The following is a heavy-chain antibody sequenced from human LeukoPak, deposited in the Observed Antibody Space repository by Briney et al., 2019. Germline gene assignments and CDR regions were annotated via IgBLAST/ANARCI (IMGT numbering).Heavy chain of an antibody. J-gene: IGHJ5*02. Sequence: SETLSLTCTVSGGSISGYYWSWIRQPPGKGLEWIGYIYYSGSTNYNPSLKSRVTISVDTSKNQFSLKASSVTAADTAVYYCARHGNSGSYRDWFDPWGQGTLVTVSS. CDR2: IYYSGST. V-gene: IGHV4-59*08. CDR1: GGSISGYY. D-gene: IGHD1-26*01. CDR3: ARHGNSGSYRDWFDP.